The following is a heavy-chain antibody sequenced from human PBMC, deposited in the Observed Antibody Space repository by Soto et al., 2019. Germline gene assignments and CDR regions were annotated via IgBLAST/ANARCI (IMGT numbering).Heavy chain of an antibody. CDR3: AKVPYDIVTGYYDY. V-gene: IGHV3-23*01. J-gene: IGHJ4*02. CDR2: VNGRGSNT. D-gene: IGHD3-9*01. CDR1: GFTFSSYA. Sequence: EVQLLESGGGLVQPGGSLRLSCAASGFTFSSYAMTWVRQAPGKGLEWVSGVNGRGSNTYYADSVSGRFTISRGNSKNMLYLQINSLRAEDTAIYYCAKVPYDIVTGYYDYWGQGALVTVS.